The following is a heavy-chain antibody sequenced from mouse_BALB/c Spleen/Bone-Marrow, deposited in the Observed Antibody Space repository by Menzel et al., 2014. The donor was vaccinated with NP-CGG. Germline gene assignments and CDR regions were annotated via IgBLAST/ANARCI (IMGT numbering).Heavy chain of an antibody. CDR3: VRGGWLLLFAY. V-gene: IGHV14-3*02. Sequence: EVQVVESGAELVKPGASVKLSCTASGFNIKDTYMHWVKQGPEQGLEWIGGIDPANGNTKYDPKFLGKATITADTSSNAAYLQLSSLTSEDTAVHYCVRGGWLLLFAYWGQGTLVTVSA. CDR2: IDPANGNT. J-gene: IGHJ3*01. D-gene: IGHD2-3*01. CDR1: GFNIKDTY.